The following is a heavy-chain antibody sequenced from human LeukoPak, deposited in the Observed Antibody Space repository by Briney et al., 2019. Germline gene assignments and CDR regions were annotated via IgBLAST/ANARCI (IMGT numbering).Heavy chain of an antibody. D-gene: IGHD3-10*01. CDR3: ARGSIRYYYGSGSYAYGY. CDR1: GGSFSGYY. Sequence: SETLSLTCAVYGGSFSGYYWSWIRQPPGKGLEWIGEINHSGSTNYNPSLKSRVTISVDTSKNQFSLKLSSVTAADTAVYYCARGSIRYYYGSGSYAYGYWGQGTLVTVSS. CDR2: INHSGST. V-gene: IGHV4-34*01. J-gene: IGHJ4*02.